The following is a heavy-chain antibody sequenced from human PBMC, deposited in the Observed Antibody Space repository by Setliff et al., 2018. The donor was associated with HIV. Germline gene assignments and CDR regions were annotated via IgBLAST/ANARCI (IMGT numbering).Heavy chain of an antibody. D-gene: IGHD3-22*01. CDR1: GGSFSGYY. CDR3: ARQDYYYDSSGYYRWWEPFSWYFDL. J-gene: IGHJ2*01. CDR2: INHSGST. V-gene: IGHV4-34*01. Sequence: PSETMSLTCAVYGGSFSGYYWSWIRQPPGKGLEWIGEINHSGSTNYNPSLKTRVTISVDTSKNQFSLKLSSVTAADTAVYYCARQDYYYDSSGYYRWWEPFSWYFDLWCRGTLVTVSS.